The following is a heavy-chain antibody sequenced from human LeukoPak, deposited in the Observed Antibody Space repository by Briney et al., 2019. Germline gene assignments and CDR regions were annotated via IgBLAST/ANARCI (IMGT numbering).Heavy chain of an antibody. CDR3: ARGDQYYGSGSYTY. V-gene: IGHV4-39*07. CDR1: GGSISNGDYY. J-gene: IGHJ4*02. Sequence: PSETLSLTCTVSGGSISNGDYYWGWIRQPPGKGLEWIGSIYYSGSTNYNPSLKSRVTISVDTSKNQFSLKLSSVTAADTAVYYCARGDQYYGSGSYTYWGQGTLVTVSS. CDR2: IYYSGST. D-gene: IGHD3-10*01.